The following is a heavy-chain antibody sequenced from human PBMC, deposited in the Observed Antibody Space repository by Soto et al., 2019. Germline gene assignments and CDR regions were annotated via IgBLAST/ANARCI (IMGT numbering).Heavy chain of an antibody. D-gene: IGHD3-16*01. V-gene: IGHV4-31*03. Sequence: QVQLQESGPGLVKPSQTLSLTCTVSGGSISSGGYYWSWIRQHPGKGLEWIGSIYYSGSTYYHPSLTSGVTISVDTSKNQFSLELSSVTAADAAVYYGARGVLRWGQGTLVTVSS. CDR1: GGSISSGGYY. CDR3: ARGVLR. J-gene: IGHJ4*02. CDR2: IYYSGST.